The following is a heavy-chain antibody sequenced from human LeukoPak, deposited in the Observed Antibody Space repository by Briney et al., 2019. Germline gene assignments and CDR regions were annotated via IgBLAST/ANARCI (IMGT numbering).Heavy chain of an antibody. CDR3: ARDGLPKGYGSGSVY. V-gene: IGHV1-18*01. D-gene: IGHD3-10*01. J-gene: IGHJ4*02. CDR2: ISAYNGNT. CDR1: GSTFTSYG. Sequence: ASVKVSCKASGSTFTSYGISWVRQAPGQGLEWMGWISAYNGNTNYAQKLQGRLTINTHTSTSTAYMQLRSLRSDDTAVYYCARDGLPKGYGSGSVYWGQGTLVTVS.